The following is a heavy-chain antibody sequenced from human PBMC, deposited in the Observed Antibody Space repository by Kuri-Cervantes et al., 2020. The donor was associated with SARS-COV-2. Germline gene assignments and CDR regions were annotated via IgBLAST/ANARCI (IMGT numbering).Heavy chain of an antibody. CDR2: ISGSGGST. Sequence: GESLKISCAASGFTFSSYAMSWVRQAPGKGLEWVSAISGSGGSTYYADSVKGRFTISRDISKNTLYLQMNSLRAEDTAVYYCAKVYYDFWSGYYNYYYYMDVWGKGTAVTVSS. V-gene: IGHV3-23*01. J-gene: IGHJ6*03. D-gene: IGHD3-3*01. CDR1: GFTFSSYA. CDR3: AKVYYDFWSGYYNYYYYMDV.